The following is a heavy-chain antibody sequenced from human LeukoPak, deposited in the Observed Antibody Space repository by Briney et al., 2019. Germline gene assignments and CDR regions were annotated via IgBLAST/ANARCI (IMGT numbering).Heavy chain of an antibody. J-gene: IGHJ4*02. D-gene: IGHD3-9*01. CDR3: AKLGNYDILTGYDY. Sequence: GGSLRLSCAASGFTFSNYAMSWVRQAPGKGLQWVSAVTNSGGSGGGTYYADSVKGRFTISRDNSKNTLYLQMNSLRAEDTAVYYCAKLGNYDILTGYDYWGQGTLVTVSS. V-gene: IGHV3-23*01. CDR1: GFTFSNYA. CDR2: VTNSGGSGGGT.